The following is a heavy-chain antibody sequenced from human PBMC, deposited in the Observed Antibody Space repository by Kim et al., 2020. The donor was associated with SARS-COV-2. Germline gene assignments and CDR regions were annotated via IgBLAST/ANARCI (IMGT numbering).Heavy chain of an antibody. CDR1: GGSVSSGSYY. CDR3: ARALRPHLTVAHFDY. CDR2: IYYSGST. V-gene: IGHV4-61*01. D-gene: IGHD3-9*01. Sequence: SETLSLTCTVSGGSVSSGSYYWSWSRQPPGKGLEWIAYIYYSGSTSYNPSLKSRLTISVDTSKNQFSLQLSSVTAADTAVYYCARALRPHLTVAHFDYWGQGTLVTVSS. J-gene: IGHJ4*02.